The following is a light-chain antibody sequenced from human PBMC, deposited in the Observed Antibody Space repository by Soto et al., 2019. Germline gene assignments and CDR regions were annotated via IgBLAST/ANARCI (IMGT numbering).Light chain of an antibody. V-gene: IGLV1-44*01. CDR3: SAWDDSLNVV. CDR1: SSNIGSNY. Sequence: QSVLTQPPSASGTPGQRVTISCSGSSSNIGSNYVYWYQQLPGTAPKLLIYNNNQRPSGVPDRFSGSKSGTSASLAISGLQSEDEADYYCSAWDDSLNVVFGGGTKVTVL. J-gene: IGLJ2*01. CDR2: NNN.